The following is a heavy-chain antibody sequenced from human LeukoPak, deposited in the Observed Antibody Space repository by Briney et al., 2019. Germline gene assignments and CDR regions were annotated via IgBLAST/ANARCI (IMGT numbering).Heavy chain of an antibody. CDR3: ARRSPYSSSWYLDY. Sequence: GESLKISCKGSGYSFTSHWIGWVRQMPGKGLEWMGIIYPGDSNTRYSPSFQGQVTISADKSISTAYLQWSSLKASDTAMYYCARRSPYSSSWYLDYWGQGTLVTVSS. D-gene: IGHD6-13*01. V-gene: IGHV5-51*01. CDR1: GYSFTSHW. CDR2: IYPGDSNT. J-gene: IGHJ4*02.